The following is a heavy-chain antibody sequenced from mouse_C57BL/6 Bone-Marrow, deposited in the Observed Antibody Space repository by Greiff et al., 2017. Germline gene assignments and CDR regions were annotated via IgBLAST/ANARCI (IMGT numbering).Heavy chain of an antibody. CDR2: IYPGSGST. J-gene: IGHJ2*01. Sequence: VQLQQSGAELVKPGASVKMSCKASGYTFTSYWITWVKQRPGQGLEWIGDIYPGSGSTNYNEKFKSKATLTVDTSSSTAYMQLSSLTSEDSAVYYCAKETTAQATRAWYFDYWGQGTTLTVSS. CDR1: GYTFTSYW. D-gene: IGHD3-2*02. V-gene: IGHV1-55*01. CDR3: AKETTAQATRAWYFDY.